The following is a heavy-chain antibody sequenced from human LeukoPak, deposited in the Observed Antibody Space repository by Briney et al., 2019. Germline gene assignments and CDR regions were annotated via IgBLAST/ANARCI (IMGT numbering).Heavy chain of an antibody. CDR3: ARTSQWETTATGDY. Sequence: GGSLRLSCSASGFTFSSHWMTWIRQAPGKGLEWVASIKKDVDEKYYVDSVKGRFTISRDNAKNSLYLQMNSLRAEDTAVYYCARTSQWETTATGDYWGQGTLVTVSS. D-gene: IGHD1-1*01. J-gene: IGHJ4*02. V-gene: IGHV3-7*01. CDR1: GFTFSSHW. CDR2: IKKDVDEK.